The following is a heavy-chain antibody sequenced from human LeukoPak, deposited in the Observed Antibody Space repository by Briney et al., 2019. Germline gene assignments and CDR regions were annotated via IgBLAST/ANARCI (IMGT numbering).Heavy chain of an antibody. Sequence: SETLSLTCTVSGGSISSGSYYWSWIRQSPGKGLEWIGYIYYTGTSYNPSLKSRVTISADTSKNQFSLNLSSVTAADTAVYYCASRKLGNDYWGQGTLVTVSS. CDR2: IYYTGT. D-gene: IGHD7-27*01. CDR3: ASRKLGNDY. J-gene: IGHJ4*02. V-gene: IGHV4-61*01. CDR1: GGSISSGSYY.